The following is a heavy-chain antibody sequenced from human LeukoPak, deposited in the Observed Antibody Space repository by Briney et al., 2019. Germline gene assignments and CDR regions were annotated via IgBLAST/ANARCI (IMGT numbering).Heavy chain of an antibody. V-gene: IGHV3-64*01. CDR3: ARGEEVLGYCSSTSCYAFDY. Sequence: GGSLRLSCAASGFTFSSHGMHWVRQAPGKGLEYVSAISSNGGSTYYANSVKGRFTISRDNSKNTLYLQMGSLRAEDMAVYYCARGEEVLGYCSSTSCYAFDYWGQGTLVTVSS. J-gene: IGHJ4*02. D-gene: IGHD2-2*01. CDR1: GFTFSSHG. CDR2: ISSNGGST.